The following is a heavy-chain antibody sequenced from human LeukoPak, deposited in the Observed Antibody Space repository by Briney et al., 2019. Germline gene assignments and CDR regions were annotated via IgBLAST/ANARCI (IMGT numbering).Heavy chain of an antibody. Sequence: SETLSLTCTASGGSISSYYWSWIRQPAGKGLEWIGRIYTSGSTNYNPSLKSRVTMSVDTSKNQFSLKLSSVTAAATAVYYCARRPLLWFGELRNWFDPWGQGTLVTVSS. CDR2: IYTSGST. J-gene: IGHJ5*02. D-gene: IGHD3-10*01. CDR3: ARRPLLWFGELRNWFDP. V-gene: IGHV4-4*07. CDR1: GGSISSYY.